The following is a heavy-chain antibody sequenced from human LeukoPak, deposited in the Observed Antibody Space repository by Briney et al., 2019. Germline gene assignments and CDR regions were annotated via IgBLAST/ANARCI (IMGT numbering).Heavy chain of an antibody. D-gene: IGHD4-17*01. Sequence: SETLSLTCAVSGGSISSGGYSWSWIRQPPGKGLEWIGYIYHSGSTYYNPSLKSRVTISVDRSKNQFSLKLSSVTAADTAVYYCARESTTVKRGSWFDPWGQGTLVTVSS. CDR1: GGSISSGGYS. CDR3: ARESTTVKRGSWFDP. J-gene: IGHJ5*02. CDR2: IYHSGST. V-gene: IGHV4-30-2*01.